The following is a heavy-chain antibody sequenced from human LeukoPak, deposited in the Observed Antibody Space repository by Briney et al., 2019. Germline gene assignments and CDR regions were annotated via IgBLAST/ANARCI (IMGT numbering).Heavy chain of an antibody. V-gene: IGHV3-23*01. D-gene: IGHD2-15*01. CDR1: GFTFSSYA. Sequence: PGGSLRLSCAASGFTFSSYAMSWVRQAPGKGLEWVSAISGSGGSTYYADSVKGRFTISRDNSKNTLYLQMNSLRAEDTAVYYCAKSVKVDYYYYMDVWGKGTTVTVSS. CDR2: ISGSGGST. CDR3: AKSVKVDYYYYMDV. J-gene: IGHJ6*03.